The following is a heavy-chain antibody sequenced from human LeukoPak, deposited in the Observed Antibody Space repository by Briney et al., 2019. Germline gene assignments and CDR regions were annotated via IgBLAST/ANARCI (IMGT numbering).Heavy chain of an antibody. J-gene: IGHJ4*02. CDR1: GFTFSSYA. CDR2: ISGSGGSS. D-gene: IGHD3-10*01. V-gene: IGHV3-23*01. CDR3: AKDPHDQGSGY. Sequence: GGSLRLSCAASGFTFSSYAMSWVRQAPGKGLEWVSGISGSGGSSYYADSVKGRFTISRDNSKNTLYLQMNSLRAEDTAVYYCAKDPHDQGSGYWGQGTLVTVSS.